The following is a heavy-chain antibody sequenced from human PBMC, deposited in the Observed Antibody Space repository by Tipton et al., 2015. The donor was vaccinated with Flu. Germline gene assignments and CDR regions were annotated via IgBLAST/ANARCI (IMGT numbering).Heavy chain of an antibody. CDR1: NGSFSGYY. CDR2: INHTGST. Sequence: TLSLTCVVYNGSFSGYYWSWIRLTPGKGMGWIGEINHTGSTQYSPSLKSRVTMSVDTSKNQWPLKLSSVTAADTAVYYCARAHRPTMIRGASPLGVWGQGSLVTVSS. CDR3: ARAHRPTMIRGASPLGV. V-gene: IGHV4-34*01. J-gene: IGHJ4*02. D-gene: IGHD3-10*01.